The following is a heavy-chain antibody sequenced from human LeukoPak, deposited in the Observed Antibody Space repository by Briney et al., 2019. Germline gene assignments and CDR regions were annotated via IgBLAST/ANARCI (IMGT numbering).Heavy chain of an antibody. CDR3: ARERVVSDYSWFDP. Sequence: SETLSLTCAVHGASFSGYSWSWVRHTPGKGLEWIGEVNRVGNTIYNPSLKSRVTISIDTSTTQFYLRLTSVTVADTAVYFCARERVVSDYSWFDPWGQGTQVTVSS. D-gene: IGHD2/OR15-2a*01. V-gene: IGHV4-34*01. CDR2: VNRVGNT. J-gene: IGHJ5*02. CDR1: GASFSGYS.